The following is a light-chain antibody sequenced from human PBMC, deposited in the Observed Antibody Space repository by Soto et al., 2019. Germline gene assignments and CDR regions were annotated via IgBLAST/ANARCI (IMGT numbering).Light chain of an antibody. V-gene: IGKV3-11*01. J-gene: IGKJ1*01. CDR1: QSVSKY. CDR2: DAS. Sequence: EIVLTQSPGTLSLSPGERATLSCSASQSVSKYLAWYQQRPGQAPRLLIHDASSRATGIPARFSGSGSGTDFTLTISRLEPEDFAFYYWQQCSNSKTVGQGTKVEMK. CDR3: QQCSNSKT.